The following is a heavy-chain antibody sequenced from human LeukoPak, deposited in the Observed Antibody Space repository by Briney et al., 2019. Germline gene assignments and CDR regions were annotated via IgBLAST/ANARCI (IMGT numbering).Heavy chain of an antibody. CDR1: GFTFSSYW. J-gene: IGHJ4*02. Sequence: GGSLRLSCAASGFTFSSYWMTWVRQAPGKGLEWVANINDDGSDANYVDAVKGRFTVSRDNAKNSLYLQLNSLRAEDTAIYYCARALGLYGSGSYRAGYDFDYWGQGTLVTVSS. V-gene: IGHV3-7*01. D-gene: IGHD3-10*01. CDR2: INDDGSDA. CDR3: ARALGLYGSGSYRAGYDFDY.